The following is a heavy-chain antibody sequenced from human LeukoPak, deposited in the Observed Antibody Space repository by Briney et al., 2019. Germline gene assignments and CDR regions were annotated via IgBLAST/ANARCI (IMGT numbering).Heavy chain of an antibody. D-gene: IGHD3-22*01. Sequence: SETLSLTCAVSGGSISSGGYSWSWIRQPPGKGLEWIGYIYHSGSTYYNPSLKSRVTISVDTSKNQFSLKLSSVTAADTAVYYCARLERSKYYYDSSGYYFAGGMDVWGQGTTVTVSS. CDR1: GGSISSGGYS. V-gene: IGHV4-30-2*03. CDR2: IYHSGST. CDR3: ARLERSKYYYDSSGYYFAGGMDV. J-gene: IGHJ6*02.